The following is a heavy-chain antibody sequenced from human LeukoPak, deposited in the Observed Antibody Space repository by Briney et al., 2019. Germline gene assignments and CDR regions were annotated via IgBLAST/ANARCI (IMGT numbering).Heavy chain of an antibody. V-gene: IGHV3-21*01. J-gene: IGHJ5*02. CDR1: GFTFSSYS. CDR3: ARDEVYCSGGSCFNWFDP. D-gene: IGHD2-15*01. Sequence: GGSLRLSCAASGFTFSSYSMNWVRQAPGKGLEWVSSISSSSGYIYYADSVKGRFTISRDNAKNSLYLQMNSLRAEDTAVYYCARDEVYCSGGSCFNWFDPWGQGTLVTVSS. CDR2: ISSSSGYI.